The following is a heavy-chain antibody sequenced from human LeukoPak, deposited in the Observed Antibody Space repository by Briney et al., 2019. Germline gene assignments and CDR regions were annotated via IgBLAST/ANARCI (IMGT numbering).Heavy chain of an antibody. D-gene: IGHD1-1*01. Sequence: SETLSLTCTVSGGSISSGSYYWGWIRQPPGKGLEWIGSIYYSGSTYYNPSLKSRVSISVDTSKNQISLKLSSVTAADTAVYYCARDGRASDYFDYWGQGTLVTVSS. J-gene: IGHJ4*02. CDR1: GGSISSGSYY. V-gene: IGHV4-39*07. CDR2: IYYSGST. CDR3: ARDGRASDYFDY.